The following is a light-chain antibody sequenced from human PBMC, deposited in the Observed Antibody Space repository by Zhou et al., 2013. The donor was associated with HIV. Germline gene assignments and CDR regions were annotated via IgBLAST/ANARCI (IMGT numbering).Light chain of an antibody. CDR1: QSLTSN. J-gene: IGKJ5*01. V-gene: IGKV3-15*01. CDR2: GAF. Sequence: EIVMTQSPATLSVSPGERATLSCRASQSLTSNLAWYQQKPGQAPRLLVYGAFTRAAGIPARFSGSGSGTEYTLTISSVQSEDFAVYYCQQYKNWPPITFGQGTRL. CDR3: QQYKNWPPIT.